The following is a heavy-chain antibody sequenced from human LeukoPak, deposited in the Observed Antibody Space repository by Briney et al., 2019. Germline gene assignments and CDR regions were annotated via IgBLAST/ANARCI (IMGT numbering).Heavy chain of an antibody. D-gene: IGHD3-3*01. J-gene: IGHJ3*02. V-gene: IGHV3-21*01. CDR1: GFTFSRYS. CDR3: ARGSRFGVVGRDAFGI. Sequence: PGGSLRLSCAASGFTFSRYSMNWVRQAPGKGLEWVSSISISSNYIYYADSVKGRFTISRDNAKNSLYLQTNSLRAEDTAVYYCARGSRFGVVGRDAFGIWGQGTMVTVSS. CDR2: ISISSNYI.